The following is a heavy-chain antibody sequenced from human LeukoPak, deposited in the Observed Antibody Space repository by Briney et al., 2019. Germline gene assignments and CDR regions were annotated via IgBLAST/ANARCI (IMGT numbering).Heavy chain of an antibody. D-gene: IGHD1-26*01. Sequence: SETLSPTCAVYGGSFSGYYWSWIRQPPGKGLEWIGEINHSGSTNYNPSLKSRVTISVDTSKNQFSLKLSSVTAADTAVYYCARGGRRGRYYYYYGMDVWGQGTTVTVSS. V-gene: IGHV4-34*01. CDR1: GGSFSGYY. CDR3: ARGGRRGRYYYYYGMDV. CDR2: INHSGST. J-gene: IGHJ6*02.